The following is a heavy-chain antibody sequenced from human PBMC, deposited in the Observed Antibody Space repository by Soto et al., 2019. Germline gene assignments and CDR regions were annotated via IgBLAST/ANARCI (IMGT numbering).Heavy chain of an antibody. CDR1: GYTFTSYY. CDR3: ARDYTVATRQAGDYYYGMDV. D-gene: IGHD4-17*01. V-gene: IGHV1-46*01. Sequence: GASVKVSCKASGYTFTSYYMHWVRQAPGQGLEWMGVINPSGGSTSYAQKFQGRVTMPRDTSTSTVYMELSSLRSEDTAVYYCARDYTVATRQAGDYYYGMDVWGQGPTVTVSS. J-gene: IGHJ6*02. CDR2: INPSGGST.